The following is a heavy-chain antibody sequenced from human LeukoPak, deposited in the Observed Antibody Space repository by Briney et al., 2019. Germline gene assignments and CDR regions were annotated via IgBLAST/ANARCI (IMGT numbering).Heavy chain of an antibody. D-gene: IGHD1-26*01. V-gene: IGHV3-64*02. Sequence: PGGSLRLSCAASGFTFSSYAMHWVRQAPGKGLEYVSAISSNGGSTYYADSVKGRFTVSRDNAKNTLDLQMNSLRAEDTAVYFCARGAGRVGGDDWGQGTLVTVSS. CDR2: ISSNGGST. CDR3: ARGAGRVGGDD. J-gene: IGHJ4*02. CDR1: GFTFSSYA.